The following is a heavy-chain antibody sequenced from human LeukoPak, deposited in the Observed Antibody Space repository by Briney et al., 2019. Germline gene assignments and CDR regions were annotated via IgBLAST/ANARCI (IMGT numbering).Heavy chain of an antibody. V-gene: IGHV3-48*01. D-gene: IGHD3-10*01. J-gene: IGHJ6*02. CDR3: ARISLAGGMDV. CDR1: GGSISSSSYY. CDR2: ISSSSSTI. Sequence: ETLSLTCTVSGGSISSSSYYWGWVRQAPGKGLEWVSYISSSSSTIYYADSVKGRFTISRDKAKNSLYLQMNSLRAEDTAVYYCARISLAGGMDVWGQGTTVTVSS.